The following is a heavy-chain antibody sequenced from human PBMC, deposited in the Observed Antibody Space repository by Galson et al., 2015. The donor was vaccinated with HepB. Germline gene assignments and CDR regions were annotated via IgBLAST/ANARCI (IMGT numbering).Heavy chain of an antibody. D-gene: IGHD4-11*01. CDR2: ITRSSSTI. CDR3: ARLPRSNPGCV. V-gene: IGHV3-48*01. CDR1: GFTFSSYS. Sequence: SLRLSCAASGFTFSSYSMHWVRQAPGKGLEWVSYITRSSSTIYYADSVKGRFTISRDNAKNSLYLQMNSLRVEDTAVYYCARLPRSNPGCVWGKGTTVPGSS. J-gene: IGHJ6*01.